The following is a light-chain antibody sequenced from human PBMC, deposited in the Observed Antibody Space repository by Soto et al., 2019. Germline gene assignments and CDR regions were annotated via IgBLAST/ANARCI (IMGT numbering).Light chain of an antibody. CDR3: QQRSNWPG. CDR2: DAS. Sequence: EIVLTQSPATLSLSPGERATLSCRASQSVSSYIAWYQQKPGQAPRLLIYDASNRATGIPARFSGSGSGTDVNRTISGLEPEDFAVYYCQQRSNWPGFGGGTKVEIK. V-gene: IGKV3-11*01. J-gene: IGKJ4*02. CDR1: QSVSSY.